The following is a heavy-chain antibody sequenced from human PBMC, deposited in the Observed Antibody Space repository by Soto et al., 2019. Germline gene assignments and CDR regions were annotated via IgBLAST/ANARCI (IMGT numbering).Heavy chain of an antibody. J-gene: IGHJ6*02. D-gene: IGHD1-1*01. CDR1: GGSIGSSNW. CDR2: IYHSGST. V-gene: IGHV4-4*02. Sequence: PSETLSLTCAVSGGSIGSSNWWSWVRQPPGKGLEWIGEIYHSGSTNYNPSLKSRVTISVDKSKNQFSLKLSSVTAADTAVYYCARDAGTTGGYYYYCGMDVWGQGTTVTVSS. CDR3: ARDAGTTGGYYYYCGMDV.